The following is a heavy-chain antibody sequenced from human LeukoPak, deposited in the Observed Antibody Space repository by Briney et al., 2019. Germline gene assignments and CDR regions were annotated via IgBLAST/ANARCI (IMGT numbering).Heavy chain of an antibody. CDR2: FDPEDGET. J-gene: IGHJ4*02. CDR3: ARTTHSGYDPIFDY. Sequence: GASVKVSCKVSGYTLTELSMHWVRQAPGKGLEWMGGFDPEDGETIYAQKFQGRVTMTEDTSTDTAYMELSSLRSEDTAVYYCARTTHSGYDPIFDYWGQGTLVTVSS. V-gene: IGHV1-24*01. CDR1: GYTLTELS. D-gene: IGHD5-12*01.